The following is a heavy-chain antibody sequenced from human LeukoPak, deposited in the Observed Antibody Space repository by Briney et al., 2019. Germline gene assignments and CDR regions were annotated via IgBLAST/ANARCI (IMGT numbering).Heavy chain of an antibody. J-gene: IGHJ4*02. V-gene: IGHV4-59*01. CDR2: IYYSGST. CDR1: GGSISSYC. Sequence: PSETLSLTCTVSGGSISSYCWSWIRQPPGKGLEWIGYIYYSGSTNYNPSLKSRVTISVDTSKNQFSLKLSSVTAADTAMYYCASTGIAAACYFDYWGQGTLVTVSS. CDR3: ASTGIAAACYFDY. D-gene: IGHD6-13*01.